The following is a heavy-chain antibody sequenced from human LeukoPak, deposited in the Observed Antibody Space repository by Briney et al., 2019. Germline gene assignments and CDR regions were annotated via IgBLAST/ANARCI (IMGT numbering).Heavy chain of an antibody. Sequence: PGGALRLSCAASGFRFSSYWMHWVRQAPAKELVWVSRINNDERSISYVESVKDRFPISRDNAKNTVYLQISSLGAEATAVYYCARDVWGDRDSYFDNWGQGALVTVSS. J-gene: IGHJ4*02. CDR3: ARDVWGDRDSYFDN. V-gene: IGHV3-74*01. CDR2: INNDERSI. D-gene: IGHD2-21*01. CDR1: GFRFSSYW.